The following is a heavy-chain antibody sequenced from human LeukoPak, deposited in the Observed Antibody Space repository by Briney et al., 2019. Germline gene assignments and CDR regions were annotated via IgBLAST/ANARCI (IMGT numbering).Heavy chain of an antibody. CDR3: AKDIGGYSSGYLS. CDR1: GFTFDDYA. V-gene: IGHV3-9*01. Sequence: GRSLRLSCAASGFTFDDYAMHWVRQAPGKGLEWVSGISWNSGSIGYADSVKGRFTISRDNAKNSLYLQMNSLRAEDTALYYCAKDIGGYSSGYLSWSQGTLVTVSS. CDR2: ISWNSGSI. J-gene: IGHJ4*02. D-gene: IGHD3-22*01.